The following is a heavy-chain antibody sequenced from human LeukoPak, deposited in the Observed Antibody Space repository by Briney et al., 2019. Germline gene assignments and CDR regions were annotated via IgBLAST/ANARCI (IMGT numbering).Heavy chain of an antibody. D-gene: IGHD3-9*01. V-gene: IGHV3-15*01. J-gene: IGHJ4*02. CDR3: TTGWAYYDILTGYLFDY. Sequence: GGSLRLSCAASGFTFSNAWMSWVRQAPGKGLEWVGRIKSKTDGGTTDYAAPVKGRFTISRDDSKNTLYLQMNSLKTEDTAVYYRTTGWAYYDILTGYLFDYWGQGTLVTVSS. CDR1: GFTFSNAW. CDR2: IKSKTDGGTT.